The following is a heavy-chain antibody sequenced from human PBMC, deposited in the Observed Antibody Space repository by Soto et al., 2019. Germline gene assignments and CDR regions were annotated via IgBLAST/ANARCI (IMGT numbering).Heavy chain of an antibody. CDR3: ATRIIRGGLDY. V-gene: IGHV3-66*01. CDR2: ISSSDNT. D-gene: IGHD2-15*01. Sequence: GGSLILSCAVSEFTGNNKYMTWVRQAPGKGLDWVSLISSSDNTYYADSVKGRFTISRDDSKNTLYLLMNNLRAEDTAVYYCATRIIRGGLDYWGQGTPVTVSS. CDR1: EFTGNNKY. J-gene: IGHJ4*02.